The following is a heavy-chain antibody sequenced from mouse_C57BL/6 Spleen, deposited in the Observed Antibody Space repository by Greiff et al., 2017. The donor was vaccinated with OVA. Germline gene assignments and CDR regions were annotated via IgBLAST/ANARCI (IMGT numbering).Heavy chain of an antibody. CDR1: GFTFSSYA. V-gene: IGHV5-9-1*02. J-gene: IGHJ1*03. CDR2: ISSGGDYI. D-gene: IGHD1-1*01. Sequence: DVQLQQSGEGLVKPGGSLKLSCAASGFTFSSYAMSWVRQTPEKRLEWVAYISSGGDYIYYADTVKGRFTISRDNARNTLYLQMSSLKSEDTAMYYCTRDYYGSPWYFDVWGTGTTVTVSS. CDR3: TRDYYGSPWYFDV.